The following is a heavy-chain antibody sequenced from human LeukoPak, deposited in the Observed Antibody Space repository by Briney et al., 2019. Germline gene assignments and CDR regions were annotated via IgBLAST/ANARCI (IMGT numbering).Heavy chain of an antibody. J-gene: IGHJ4*02. D-gene: IGHD4-23*01. Sequence: GGSLRLSCAASGFTFSSYGMSWVRQAPGKGLEWVSAISGSGGSTYYADSVKGRFTISRDNSKNTLYLQMNSLRAEDTAVYYCAKTGGYGGNPSDFDYWGQGTLVTVSS. V-gene: IGHV3-23*01. CDR2: ISGSGGST. CDR1: GFTFSSYG. CDR3: AKTGGYGGNPSDFDY.